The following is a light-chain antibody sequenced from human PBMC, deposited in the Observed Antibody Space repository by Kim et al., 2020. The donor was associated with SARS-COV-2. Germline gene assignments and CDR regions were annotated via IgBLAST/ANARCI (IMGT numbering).Light chain of an antibody. CDR3: QQRSNWPPLT. Sequence: EIVLTQSPATLSLSPGERATLSCRASQSVGSYLAWYQQKPGQSPRLLIFDASSRATGTPARFSGSGSGTDFALTISSLEPEDFAVYYCQQRSNWPPLTFGGGTKVDIK. CDR2: DAS. CDR1: QSVGSY. J-gene: IGKJ4*01. V-gene: IGKV3-11*01.